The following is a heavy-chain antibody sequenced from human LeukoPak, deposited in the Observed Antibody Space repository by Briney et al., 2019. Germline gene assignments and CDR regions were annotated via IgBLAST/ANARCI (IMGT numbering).Heavy chain of an antibody. CDR2: IYYSGST. D-gene: IGHD4-17*01. V-gene: IGHV4-39*07. CDR1: GGSISSSSYY. J-gene: IGHJ4*02. Sequence: PSETLSLTCTVSGGSISSSSYYWGWIRQPPGKGLEWIGSIYYSGSTYYNPSLKSRVTISVDTSKNQFSLKLSSVTAADTAVYYCAREEEGLYGDYVVFDYWGQGTLVTVSS. CDR3: AREEEGLYGDYVVFDY.